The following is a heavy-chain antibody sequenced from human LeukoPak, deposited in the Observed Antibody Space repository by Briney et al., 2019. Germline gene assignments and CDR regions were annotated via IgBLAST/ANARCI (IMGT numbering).Heavy chain of an antibody. CDR2: MYLSGST. D-gene: IGHD1-26*01. Sequence: PSETLSLTCTVSGGSMSSTTYYWGWIRQPPGKGLEWIGSMYLSGSTSYNPSLKSRVTVSVDMSKNQFSLKLTSVTAADTAVYYCARVSGRTTGDYGIDVWGQGTTVTVSS. CDR3: ARVSGRTTGDYGIDV. V-gene: IGHV4-39*01. CDR1: GGSMSSTTYY. J-gene: IGHJ6*02.